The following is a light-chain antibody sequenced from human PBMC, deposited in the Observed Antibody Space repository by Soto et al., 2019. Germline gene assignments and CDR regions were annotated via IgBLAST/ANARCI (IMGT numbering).Light chain of an antibody. J-gene: IGLJ1*01. V-gene: IGLV2-14*01. CDR1: SSDVGGYNY. CDR3: SSYTSTRTLV. Sequence: QSVLTQPASVSGSPGQSITISCTGTSSDVGGYNYVSWYQQQPGKAPKLIIYDVSNLTSGVSNRFSGSKSGNTASLTISGLQAEDYSDYYCSSYTSTRTLVFGTRTKLTIL. CDR2: DVS.